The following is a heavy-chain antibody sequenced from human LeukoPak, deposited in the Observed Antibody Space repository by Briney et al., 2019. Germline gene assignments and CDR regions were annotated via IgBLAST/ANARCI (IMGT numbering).Heavy chain of an antibody. CDR2: TSWDDNTE. V-gene: IGHV3-43*01. J-gene: IGHJ3*02. Sequence: GGSLRLSCAASGFTFYGHTMHWVRQAPGKGLEWVSITSWDDNTEYYADSVKGRFTISRDNSKTSLYLQMNSLRTEDTAVYYCGKGPRRCTGCDGFDILGQGTMVTVSS. CDR3: GKGPRRCTGCDGFDI. D-gene: IGHD1-14*01. CDR1: GFTFYGHT.